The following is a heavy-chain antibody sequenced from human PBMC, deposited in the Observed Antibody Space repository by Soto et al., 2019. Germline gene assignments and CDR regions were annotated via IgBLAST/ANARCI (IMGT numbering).Heavy chain of an antibody. V-gene: IGHV1-69*13. CDR2: IIPIFGTA. CDR1: GGTFSSYA. D-gene: IGHD1-26*01. Sequence: ASVKVSCKASGGTFSSYAISWVRQAPGQGLEWMGGIIPIFGTANYAQKFQGRVTITADESTSTAYMELSSLRSEDTAVYYCAREYSGVVGATSEGPAFDIWGQGTMVTVSS. J-gene: IGHJ3*02. CDR3: AREYSGVVGATSEGPAFDI.